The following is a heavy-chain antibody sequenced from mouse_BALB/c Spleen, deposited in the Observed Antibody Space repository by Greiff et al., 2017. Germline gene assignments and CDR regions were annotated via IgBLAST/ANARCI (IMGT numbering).Heavy chain of an antibody. J-gene: IGHJ3*01. CDR2: ISSGGSYT. CDR3: ARRESTMITTGGFAY. Sequence: EVKLVESGGDLVKPGGSLKLSCAASGFTFSSYGMSWVRQTPDKRLEWVATISSGGSYTYYPDSVKGRFTISRDNAKNTLYLQMSSLKSEDTAMCYCARRESTMITTGGFAYWGQGTLVTVSA. D-gene: IGHD2-4*01. CDR1: GFTFSSYG. V-gene: IGHV5-6*02.